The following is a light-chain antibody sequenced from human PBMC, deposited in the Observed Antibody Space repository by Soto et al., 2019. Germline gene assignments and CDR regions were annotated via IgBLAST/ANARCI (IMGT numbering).Light chain of an antibody. J-gene: IGLJ1*01. V-gene: IGLV2-23*01. Sequence: QPALTQPASVSGSPGQSITISCTGTSCDVGSYNLVSWYQQHPGKAPKLMIYEGTKRPSGVSNRFSGSKSGNTASLTISGLQAEDEADYYCCSSAGSSLYVFGSGTKVTVL. CDR1: SCDVGSYNL. CDR3: CSSAGSSLYV. CDR2: EGT.